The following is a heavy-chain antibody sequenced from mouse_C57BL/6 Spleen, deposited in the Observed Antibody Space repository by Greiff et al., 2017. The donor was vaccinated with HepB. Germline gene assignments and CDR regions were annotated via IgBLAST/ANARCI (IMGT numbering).Heavy chain of an antibody. Sequence: VQLQESGPGLVAPSQSLSITCTVSGFSLTSYGVHWVRQPPGKGLEWLVVIWSDGSTTYNSALKSRLSISKDSSKSQVFLKMNSLQTDDTAMYYCARHGGYYPYAMDYWGQGTSVTVSS. D-gene: IGHD2-3*01. J-gene: IGHJ4*01. CDR3: ARHGGYYPYAMDY. CDR2: IWSDGST. CDR1: GFSLTSYG. V-gene: IGHV2-6-1*01.